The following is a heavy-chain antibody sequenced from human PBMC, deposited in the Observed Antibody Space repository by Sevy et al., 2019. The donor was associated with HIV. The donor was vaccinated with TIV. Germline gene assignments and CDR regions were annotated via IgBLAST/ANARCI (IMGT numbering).Heavy chain of an antibody. CDR2: IRSRADSYET. D-gene: IGHD2-15*01. V-gene: IGHV3-73*01. CDR1: GFNFNIAA. CDR3: TRQGVIAELDL. Sequence: WGSLRLSCAASGFNFNIAAIHWVRQAPGRGLEWVARIRSRADSYETEYSASVRGRFTISRDDSRTTAYLQMNSLKTEDTAVYSCTRQGVIAELDLWGQGTLVTVSS. J-gene: IGHJ5*02.